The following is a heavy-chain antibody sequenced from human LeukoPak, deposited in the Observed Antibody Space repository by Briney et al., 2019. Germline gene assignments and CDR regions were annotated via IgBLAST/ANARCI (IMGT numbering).Heavy chain of an antibody. D-gene: IGHD3-3*01. CDR3: ARDSGLRFLEWLFDP. CDR2: INPSGGST. CDR1: GYTFTSYY. J-gene: IGHJ5*02. Sequence: ASVKVSCKASGYTFTSYYMHRVRQAPGQGLEWMGIINPSGGSTSYAQKFQGRVTMTRDTSTSTVYMELSSLRSEDTAVYYCARDSGLRFLEWLFDPWGQGTLVTVSS. V-gene: IGHV1-46*03.